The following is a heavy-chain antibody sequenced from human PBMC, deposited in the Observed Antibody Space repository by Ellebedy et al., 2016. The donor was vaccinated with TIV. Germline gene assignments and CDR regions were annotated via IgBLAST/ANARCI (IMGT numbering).Heavy chain of an antibody. CDR3: ARDPEWGALDI. Sequence: GESLKISCAASGFNSAPSWMTWVRQAPGKGLEGVVCISPGGIEITYVDSVRGRFTISRDNVRNALSLNMDSLRAEDTALYYCARDPEWGALDIWGQGTMVTVS. D-gene: IGHD1-26*01. CDR1: GFNSAPSW. CDR2: ISPGGIEI. J-gene: IGHJ3*02. V-gene: IGHV3-7*01.